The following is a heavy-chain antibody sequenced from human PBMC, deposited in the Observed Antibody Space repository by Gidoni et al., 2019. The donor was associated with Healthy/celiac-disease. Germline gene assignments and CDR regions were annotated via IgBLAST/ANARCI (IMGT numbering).Heavy chain of an antibody. CDR1: GGSISSSSYY. J-gene: IGHJ4*02. CDR3: ASSGYSSSWTGY. CDR2: IYYSGST. D-gene: IGHD6-13*01. Sequence: QLQLQESGPGLVKPSETLSLTCTVSGGSISSSSYYWGWIRQPPGKGLEWIGSIYYSGSTYYNPSLKSRVTISVDTSKNQFSLKLSSVTAADTAVYYCASSGYSSSWTGYWGQGTLVTVSS. V-gene: IGHV4-39*01.